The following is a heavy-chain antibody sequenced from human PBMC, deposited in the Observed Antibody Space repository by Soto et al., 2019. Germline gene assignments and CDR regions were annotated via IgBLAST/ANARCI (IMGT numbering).Heavy chain of an antibody. CDR1: GGSISSYY. Sequence: PSETLSLTCTVSGGSISSYYWIWIRQPPGKGLEWIGYIYYSGSTNYNPSLKSRVTIPVDTSKNQFSLKLSSVTAADTAVYYCARGTIVGATKGGPFDYWAREPWSPSPQ. D-gene: IGHD1-26*01. V-gene: IGHV4-59*01. CDR3: ARGTIVGATKGGPFDY. J-gene: IGHJ4*02. CDR2: IYYSGST.